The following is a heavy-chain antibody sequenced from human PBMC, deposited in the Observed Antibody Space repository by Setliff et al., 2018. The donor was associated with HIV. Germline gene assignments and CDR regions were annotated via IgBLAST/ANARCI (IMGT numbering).Heavy chain of an antibody. D-gene: IGHD3-10*01. Sequence: SETLSLTCTVSGYSISSGYYWGWVRQPPGKGLDWIGSFYPSGSTYYSPSLQGRVTISVDTSKNQFSLKLSSVTAADTAVYFCARVPFGSGSYYFDFWGQGTLVTVSS. CDR3: ARVPFGSGSYYFDF. CDR2: FYPSGST. CDR1: GYSISSGYY. J-gene: IGHJ4*02. V-gene: IGHV4-38-2*02.